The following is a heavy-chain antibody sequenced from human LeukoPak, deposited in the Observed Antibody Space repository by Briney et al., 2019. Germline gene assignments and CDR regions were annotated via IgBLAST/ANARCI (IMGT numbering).Heavy chain of an antibody. CDR1: GFTFSSYA. CDR3: ARTLSGSNYGPIDY. D-gene: IGHD5-18*01. J-gene: IGHJ4*02. Sequence: GGSLRLSCAASGFTFSSYAMSWVRQAPGKGLEWVSAISGSGGSTYYADSVKGRFTISRDNSKNTLYLQMNSLRAEDTAVYYCARTLSGSNYGPIDYWGQGTLVTVSS. V-gene: IGHV3-23*01. CDR2: ISGSGGST.